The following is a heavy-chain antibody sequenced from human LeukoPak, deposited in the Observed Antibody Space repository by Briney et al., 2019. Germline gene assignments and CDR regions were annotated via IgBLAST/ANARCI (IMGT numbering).Heavy chain of an antibody. CDR1: GYTFTSYG. J-gene: IGHJ3*02. V-gene: IGHV1-18*01. CDR2: ISAYNGNT. D-gene: IGHD6-13*01. Sequence: ASVKVSCKASGYTFTSYGISWVRQAPGQGLEWMGWISAYNGNTNYAQKLQGRVTMTTDTSTSTAYMELRSLRSDDTAVYYCARDRSAAGWDDAFDIWGQGTMVTVSS. CDR3: ARDRSAAGWDDAFDI.